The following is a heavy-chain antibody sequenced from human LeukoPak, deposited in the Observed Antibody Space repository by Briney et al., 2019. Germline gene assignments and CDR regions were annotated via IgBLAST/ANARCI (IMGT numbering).Heavy chain of an antibody. J-gene: IGHJ4*02. CDR3: ARPDPYSSGSSFDY. D-gene: IGHD6-19*01. CDR1: GYTFTSYD. V-gene: IGHV1-8*03. CDR2: MNPNSGNT. Sequence: ASVKVSCKASGYTFTSYDINWVRQATGQGLEWMGWMNPNSGNTGYAQKFQGRVTITRNTSISTAYMELSSLRSEDTAVYYCARPDPYSSGSSFDYWGQGTLVTVSS.